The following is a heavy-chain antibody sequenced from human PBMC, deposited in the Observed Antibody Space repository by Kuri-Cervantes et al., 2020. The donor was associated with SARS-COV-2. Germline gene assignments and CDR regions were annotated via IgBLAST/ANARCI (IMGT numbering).Heavy chain of an antibody. Sequence: ASVKVSCKASGYTFTSYYMHWVRQAPGQGLEWMGIINPSSSGTRYPQSFQGRVSMTRDTSTSTVYMELSSLTSEDTAVYYCVVGFFSSRKWDYWGQGTLVTVSS. D-gene: IGHD2-15*01. V-gene: IGHV1-46*01. CDR1: GYTFTSYY. J-gene: IGHJ4*02. CDR2: INPSSSGT. CDR3: VVGFFSSRKWDY.